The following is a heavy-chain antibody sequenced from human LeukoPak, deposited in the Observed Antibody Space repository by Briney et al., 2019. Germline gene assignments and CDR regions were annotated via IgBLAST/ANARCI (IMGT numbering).Heavy chain of an antibody. CDR1: GGSISSYY. V-gene: IGHV4-59*01. CDR2: IYYSGST. J-gene: IGHJ5*02. CDR3: ARHGAGRPPGDWFDP. Sequence: PSETLSLTCTVSGGSISSYYWSWIRQPPGKGLEWIGYIYYSGSTNYNPSLKSRVTISVDTSKNQFSLKLSSVTAADTAVYYCARHGAGRPPGDWFDPWGQGTLVTVSS. D-gene: IGHD3-10*01.